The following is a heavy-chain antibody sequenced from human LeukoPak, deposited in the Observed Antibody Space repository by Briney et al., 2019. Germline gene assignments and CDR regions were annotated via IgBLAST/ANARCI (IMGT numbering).Heavy chain of an antibody. Sequence: SGPTLVKPTQTLTLTCTFSGFSLRTSGVGVGWIRQPPGKALEWLALIYWNDDKRYSPSLKNRLTLTKDTSKNQVVLTVTNMDPVGTATYYCAHTGKGYCSGGGCYLFDFWGQGTLVTVSS. V-gene: IGHV2-5*01. J-gene: IGHJ4*02. CDR3: AHTGKGYCSGGGCYLFDF. CDR2: IYWNDDK. CDR1: GFSLRTSGVG. D-gene: IGHD2-15*01.